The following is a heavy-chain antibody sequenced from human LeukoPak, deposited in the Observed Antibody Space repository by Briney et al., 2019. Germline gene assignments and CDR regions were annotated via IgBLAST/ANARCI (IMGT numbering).Heavy chain of an antibody. Sequence: ASVKVSCKASGYTFTSYAMHWVRQAPGQRLEWMGWINAGNGNTKYSQKFQGRVTITRDTSASTAYMELSSLRSEDTAVYYCARASTSCPHLCWFDPWGQGTLVTVSS. CDR3: ARASTSCPHLCWFDP. J-gene: IGHJ5*02. V-gene: IGHV1-3*01. CDR2: INAGNGNT. D-gene: IGHD2-2*01. CDR1: GYTFTSYA.